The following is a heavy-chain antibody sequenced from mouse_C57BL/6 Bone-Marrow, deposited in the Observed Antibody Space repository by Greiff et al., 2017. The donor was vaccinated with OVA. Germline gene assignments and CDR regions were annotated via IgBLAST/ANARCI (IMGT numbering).Heavy chain of an antibody. CDR1: GFSLTSYA. CDR2: IWTGGGT. V-gene: IGHV2-9-1*01. J-gene: IGHJ4*01. CDR3: ARKGDIMVYYGSDYAMDY. D-gene: IGHD1-1*01. Sequence: QVQLQQSGPGLVAPSQSLSITCTVSGFSLTSYAISWVRQPPGKGLEWLGVIWTGGGTNYNSALKSRLSISKDNSKSQVFLKMNSLQTDDTARYYGARKGDIMVYYGSDYAMDYWGQGTSVTVSS.